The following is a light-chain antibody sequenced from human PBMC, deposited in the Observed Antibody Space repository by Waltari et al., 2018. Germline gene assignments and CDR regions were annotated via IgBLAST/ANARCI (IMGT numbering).Light chain of an antibody. V-gene: IGLV2-14*01. CDR1: TSDVGTYNY. CDR2: EVS. J-gene: IGLJ2*01. CDR3: SSYTSRNTVV. Sequence: QSALTQPASVSGSPGQSITISCTGTTSDVGTYNYVSWSQQHPGKVPNLMIYEVSSPPPGVSDLFSGSKSGNTASLTISGLQAEDEADYYCSSYTSRNTVVFGGGTKLTVL.